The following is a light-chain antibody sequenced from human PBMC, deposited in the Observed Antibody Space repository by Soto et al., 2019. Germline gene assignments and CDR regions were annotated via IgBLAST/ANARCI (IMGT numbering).Light chain of an antibody. CDR2: EVT. CDR1: SSAVGSYNL. Sequence: QAVVTQPASVSGSPGQSITIPFTGTSSAVGSYNLVSWYQQHPGQAPKLIIYEVTKRPSGVSFRLSGSKSGNTASLTISGLHADYEADYYCSSYKQSPGVVVFGGGTQLTVL. CDR3: SSYKQSPGVVV. V-gene: IGLV2-23*02. J-gene: IGLJ7*01.